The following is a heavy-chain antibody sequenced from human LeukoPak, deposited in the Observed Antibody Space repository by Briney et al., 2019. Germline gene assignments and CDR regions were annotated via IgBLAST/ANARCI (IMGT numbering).Heavy chain of an antibody. CDR1: GGSISSYY. CDR3: ARTFCSDGSCYHFDY. D-gene: IGHD2-15*01. J-gene: IGHJ4*02. CDR2: IYTSGST. Sequence: KPSETLSLTCTVSGGSISSYYWNWIRQPAGKGLEWIGRIYTSGSTNYNPSLKSRVTMSVDTSNNQFSLKLSSVTAADTAVYYCARTFCSDGSCYHFDYWGQGTLVTVSS. V-gene: IGHV4-4*07.